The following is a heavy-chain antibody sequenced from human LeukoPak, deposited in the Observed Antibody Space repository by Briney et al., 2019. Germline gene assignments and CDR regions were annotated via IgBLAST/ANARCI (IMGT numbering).Heavy chain of an antibody. V-gene: IGHV4-59*01. CDR2: IYYSGST. Sequence: PSETLSLTCTVSGGSISSYYWSWIRQPPGKGLEWIGYIYYSGSTNYNPSLKSRVTISVDTSKNQFSLKLSSVTAADTAVYYCARAYNWIDYWGQGTLVTVSS. J-gene: IGHJ5*01. D-gene: IGHD2-21*01. CDR3: ARAYNWIDY. CDR1: GGSISSYY.